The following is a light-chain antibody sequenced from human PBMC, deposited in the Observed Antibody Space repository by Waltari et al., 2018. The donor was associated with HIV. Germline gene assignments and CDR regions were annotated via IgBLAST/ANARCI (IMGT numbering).Light chain of an antibody. Sequence: SYELTQPPSVSVSPGQTARITCPGDALPKQYAYWSQQKPGQAPVLVIYKDSERPSGIPERFSGSSSGTTVTLTISGVQAEDEADYYCQSADSSGTYQGVFGGGTKLTVL. J-gene: IGLJ2*01. V-gene: IGLV3-25*03. CDR3: QSADSSGTYQGV. CDR2: KDS. CDR1: ALPKQY.